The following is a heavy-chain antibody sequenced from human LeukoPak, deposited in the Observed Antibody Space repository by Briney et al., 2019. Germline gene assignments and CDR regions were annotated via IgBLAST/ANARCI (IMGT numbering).Heavy chain of an antibody. CDR2: INHSGST. CDR3: ARSGGDYGPYYFDY. D-gene: IGHD4/OR15-4a*01. J-gene: IGHJ4*02. CDR1: GGSFSGYY. V-gene: IGHV4-34*01. Sequence: SETLSLTCAVYGGSFSGYYWSWIRQPPGKGLEWIGEINHSGSTNYNPSLKSRVTISVDTSKNQFSLKLSSVTAADTAVYYCARSGGDYGPYYFDYWGQGTLVTVSS.